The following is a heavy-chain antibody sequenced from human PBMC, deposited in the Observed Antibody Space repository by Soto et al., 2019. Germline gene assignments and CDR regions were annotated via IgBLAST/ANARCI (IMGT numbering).Heavy chain of an antibody. CDR2: IYYSGST. Sequence: SETLSLTCTVSGGSISRYYWSWIRQPPGKGLEWIGYIYYSGSTNYNPSLKSRVTISVDTSKNQFSLKLSSVTAADTAVYYCARYDLWRGTATDYWGPGPLVSV. V-gene: IGHV4-59*01. D-gene: IGHD3-3*01. CDR3: ARYDLWRGTATDY. J-gene: IGHJ4*02. CDR1: GGSISRYY.